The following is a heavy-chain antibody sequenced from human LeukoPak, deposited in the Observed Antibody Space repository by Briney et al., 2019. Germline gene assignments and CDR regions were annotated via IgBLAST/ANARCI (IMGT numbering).Heavy chain of an antibody. J-gene: IGHJ4*02. CDR2: IYYSGTT. V-gene: IGHV4-39*07. CDR3: ARVGDTAMATSYFDY. Sequence: SETLSLTCTVSGGSISSSSYFRGRIRQPPGKGLEWIGTIYYSGTTYYNPSLKSRVTISVDTSKNQFSLKLSSVTAADTAVYYCARVGDTAMATSYFDYWGQGTLVTVSS. D-gene: IGHD5-18*01. CDR1: GGSISSSSYF.